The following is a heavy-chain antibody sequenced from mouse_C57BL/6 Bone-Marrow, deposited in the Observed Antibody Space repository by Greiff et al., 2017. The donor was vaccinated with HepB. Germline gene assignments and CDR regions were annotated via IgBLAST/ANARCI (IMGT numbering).Heavy chain of an antibody. CDR1: GFTFSDFY. J-gene: IGHJ1*03. Sequence: DVMLVESGGGLVQSGRSLRLSCATSGFTFSDFYMEWVRQAPGKGLEWIAASRNKANDYTTEYSASVKGRFIVSRDTSQSILYLQMNALRAEDTAIYYCARDAYYSNYGGYFDVWGTGTTVTVSS. D-gene: IGHD2-5*01. CDR2: SRNKANDYTT. V-gene: IGHV7-1*01. CDR3: ARDAYYSNYGGYFDV.